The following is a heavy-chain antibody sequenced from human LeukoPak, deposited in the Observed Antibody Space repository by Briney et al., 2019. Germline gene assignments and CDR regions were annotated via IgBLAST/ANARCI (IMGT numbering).Heavy chain of an antibody. Sequence: ASVKVSCKASGYTFTGYYMHWVRQAPGQGLEWMGWINPNSGGTNYAQKFQGWVTMTRDTSISTAYMELSRLRSDDTAVYYCARESLSRYFDQIYPRDAFDIWGQGTMVTVSS. CDR2: INPNSGGT. CDR3: ARESLSRYFDQIYPRDAFDI. D-gene: IGHD3-9*01. CDR1: GYTFTGYY. V-gene: IGHV1-2*04. J-gene: IGHJ3*02.